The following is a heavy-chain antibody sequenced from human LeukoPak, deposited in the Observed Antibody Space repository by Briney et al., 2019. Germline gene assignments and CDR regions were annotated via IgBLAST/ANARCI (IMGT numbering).Heavy chain of an antibody. V-gene: IGHV5-51*01. Sequence: GESLKISCKGSGYNFNTYWVAWVRQLPGKGLEWMGITYPGDSDTRYSPSFQGQVTISADKSISTAYLQWSSLKASDTAMYYCARAYDSSGGIIDYWGQGTLVTVSS. J-gene: IGHJ4*02. CDR3: ARAYDSSGGIIDY. CDR2: TYPGDSDT. CDR1: GYNFNTYW. D-gene: IGHD3-22*01.